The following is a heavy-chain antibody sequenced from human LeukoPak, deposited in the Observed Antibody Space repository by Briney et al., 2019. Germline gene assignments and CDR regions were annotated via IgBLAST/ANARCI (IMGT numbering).Heavy chain of an antibody. D-gene: IGHD4/OR15-4a*01. CDR2: ISYDGSNK. V-gene: IGHV3-30*18. Sequence: PGRSLRLSCAASGFTFSSYGMHWVRQAPGKGLEWVAVISYDGSNKYYADSVKGRFTISRDNSKNTLYLQMNSLRAEDTAVYYCAKPPNYGAYYYGMDVWGKGTTVTVSS. J-gene: IGHJ6*04. CDR3: AKPPNYGAYYYGMDV. CDR1: GFTFSSYG.